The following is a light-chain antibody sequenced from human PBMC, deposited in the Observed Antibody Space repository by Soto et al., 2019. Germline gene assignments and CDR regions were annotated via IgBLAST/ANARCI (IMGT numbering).Light chain of an antibody. V-gene: IGKV1-5*01. CDR1: QSISSW. J-gene: IGKJ1*01. Sequence: IQMTQSPSTLSASVGDRVTITCRASQSISSWLAWYQQKPGKAPKLLIYDASSLESGVPSRFSGSGSGTEFTLTIASLQPDDFATYYCQQYETFSGTFGPGAKV. CDR3: QQYETFSGT. CDR2: DAS.